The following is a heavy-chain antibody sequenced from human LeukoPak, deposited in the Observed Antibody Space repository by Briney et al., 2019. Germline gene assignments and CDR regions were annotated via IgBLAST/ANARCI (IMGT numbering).Heavy chain of an antibody. J-gene: IGHJ5*02. CDR1: GYTFTGYY. Sequence: GASVKVSCKTSGYTFTGYYMHWVRQAPGQGLEWMGWINPNSGGTNYAQKFQGGVTMTRDTSISTAYMELSRLRSDDTAVYYCARAPDDFWSGYSPNWFDPWGQGTLVTVSS. D-gene: IGHD3-3*01. V-gene: IGHV1-2*02. CDR2: INPNSGGT. CDR3: ARAPDDFWSGYSPNWFDP.